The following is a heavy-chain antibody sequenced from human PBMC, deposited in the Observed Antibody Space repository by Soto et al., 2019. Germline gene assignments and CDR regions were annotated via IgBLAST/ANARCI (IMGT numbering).Heavy chain of an antibody. Sequence: QVQLVQSGAEVQKPGSSVKVSCKASGDTFSSHALSWVRQAPGQGLEWMGGIIPIFDARTYAQKFQGRVTISADKSTKTGYMELSSLTSEDTAVYYCARSGTTYYYQSSPYWPDKELDIWGQGTLITVSS. J-gene: IGHJ4*02. CDR2: IIPIFDAR. CDR1: GDTFSSHA. V-gene: IGHV1-69*06. CDR3: ARSGTTYYYQSSPYWPDKELDI. D-gene: IGHD3-22*01.